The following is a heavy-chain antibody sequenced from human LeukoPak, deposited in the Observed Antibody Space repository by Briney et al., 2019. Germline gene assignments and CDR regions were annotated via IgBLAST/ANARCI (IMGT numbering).Heavy chain of an antibody. J-gene: IGHJ6*03. D-gene: IGHD4-23*01. CDR2: IYYNGST. CDR3: AKERGVVTATYYMDV. V-gene: IGHV4-61*08. Sequence: SETLSLTCTVSGGSISSGGYYWSWIRQPPGKGLEWIGFIYYNGSTKYNPSLKSRVTISVDTSKNQFSLKLNSVTAADTAVYYCAKERGVVTATYYMDVWGKGTTVTVSS. CDR1: GGSISSGGYY.